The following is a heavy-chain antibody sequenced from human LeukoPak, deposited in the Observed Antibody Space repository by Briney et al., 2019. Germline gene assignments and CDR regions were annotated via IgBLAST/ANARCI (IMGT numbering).Heavy chain of an antibody. D-gene: IGHD3-10*01. Sequence: GGSLRLSCAASGFTFSSYSMNWVRQAPGKGLEWVSSISSSNSYIYYADSVKGRFTISRDNAKNSLYLQMNSLRAEDTAVYYCARSHDTMVRGVMSYWGQGTLVTVSS. J-gene: IGHJ4*02. CDR1: GFTFSSYS. CDR3: ARSHDTMVRGVMSY. V-gene: IGHV3-21*01. CDR2: ISSSNSYI.